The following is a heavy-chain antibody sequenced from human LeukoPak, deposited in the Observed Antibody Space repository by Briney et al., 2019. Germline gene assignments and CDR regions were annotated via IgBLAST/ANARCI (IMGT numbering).Heavy chain of an antibody. Sequence: PPDTLSLTCTVSGDSVSSDSYTWTWIRQPPGKGLEWIGHIYDNRISNYNPSLKSRVMISADTSKNQFSLKLRSVTAADTAVYYCARDKDIYYGSGRFDPWGQGTLVTVSS. V-gene: IGHV4-61*01. CDR1: GDSVSSDSYT. CDR2: IYDNRIS. J-gene: IGHJ5*02. D-gene: IGHD3-10*01. CDR3: ARDKDIYYGSGRFDP.